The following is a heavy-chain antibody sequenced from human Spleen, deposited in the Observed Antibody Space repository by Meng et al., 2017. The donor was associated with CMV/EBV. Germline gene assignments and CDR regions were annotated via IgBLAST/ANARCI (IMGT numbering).Heavy chain of an antibody. CDR2: INPKSGGA. Sequence: ASVKVSCKASGYTFTGSFIHWVRQAPGQGLEWMGRINPKSGGANYAQKFQGRVTMTRDTSIDTAYMDLSRLRSDDTAVYYCARGPPIVVVKFDYWGQGTLVTVSS. CDR1: GYTFTGSF. CDR3: ARGPPIVVVKFDY. V-gene: IGHV1-2*06. J-gene: IGHJ4*02. D-gene: IGHD3-22*01.